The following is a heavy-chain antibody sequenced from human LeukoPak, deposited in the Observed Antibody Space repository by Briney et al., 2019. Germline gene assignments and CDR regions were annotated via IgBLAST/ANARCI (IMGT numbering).Heavy chain of an antibody. CDR1: GGSISSYY. CDR2: IYYSGST. Sequence: SETLSLTCTVSGGSISSYYWSWIRQSPGKGLEWIGYIYYSGSTNYNPSLKSRVTISVDTSKNQFSLKLRSVTAADTAVYYCAASGFLRWFDPWGQGTLVTVSS. V-gene: IGHV4-59*08. J-gene: IGHJ5*02. CDR3: AASGFLRWFDP. D-gene: IGHD5-12*01.